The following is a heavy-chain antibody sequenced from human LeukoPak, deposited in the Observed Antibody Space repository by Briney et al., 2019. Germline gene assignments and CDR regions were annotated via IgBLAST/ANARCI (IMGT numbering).Heavy chain of an antibody. CDR1: GFKFDDYG. D-gene: IGHD2-8*01. J-gene: IGHJ4*02. CDR2: ISWNGGNT. V-gene: IGHV3-20*04. Sequence: PSGGSLRLFCAASGFKFDDYGMSWVRQAPGKGLEWVSGISWNGGNTGYADSVKGRFTISRDNAKNSVFLQVNSLRADDTAFYYCAREGIYCVNGVCYLDYWGQGTLVTVSS. CDR3: AREGIYCVNGVCYLDY.